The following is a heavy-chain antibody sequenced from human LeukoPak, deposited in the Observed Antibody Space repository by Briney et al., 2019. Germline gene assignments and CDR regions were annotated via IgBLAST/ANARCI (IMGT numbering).Heavy chain of an antibody. Sequence: ASVKVSCKASGYTFTSYYMHWVRQAPGQGLEWIGIINPSGGSTSYAQKFQGRVTMTRDTSTSTVYMELSSLRSEDTAVYYCARDREITMVRGVIGGYFDYWGQGTLVTVSS. CDR1: GYTFTSYY. CDR2: INPSGGST. D-gene: IGHD3-10*01. CDR3: ARDREITMVRGVIGGYFDY. V-gene: IGHV1-46*01. J-gene: IGHJ4*02.